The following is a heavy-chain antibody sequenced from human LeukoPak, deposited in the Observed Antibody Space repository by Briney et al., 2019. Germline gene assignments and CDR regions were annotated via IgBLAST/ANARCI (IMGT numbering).Heavy chain of an antibody. D-gene: IGHD4-17*01. Sequence: GGSLRLSCAASGFTFSSYSMNWVRQAPGKGLEWVPSISSSSSYVYYADSVKGRFTITRDNSKNTLFLQVNSLRAEDTAVYYCGKDPNGDYVGAFDMWGQGTMVTVSP. V-gene: IGHV3-21*04. CDR2: ISSSSSYV. CDR1: GFTFSSYS. CDR3: GKDPNGDYVGAFDM. J-gene: IGHJ3*02.